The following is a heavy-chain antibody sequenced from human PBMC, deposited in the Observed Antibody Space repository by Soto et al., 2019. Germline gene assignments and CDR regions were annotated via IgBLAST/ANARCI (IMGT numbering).Heavy chain of an antibody. J-gene: IGHJ4*02. CDR2: ISSAGDDK. V-gene: IGHV3-30-3*01. CDR1: GFTFSAYS. CDR3: ARPTLTKNTCYFDY. D-gene: IGHD4-17*01. Sequence: QVQLVESGGGVVQPGRSLRLSCAASGFTFSAYSMHWVRQAPGKGLEWVAVISSAGDDKHYADSVKGRFTISRDNSKNTLYLQMDSLRTDDSAVFYCARPTLTKNTCYFDYWGQGTLVTVSS.